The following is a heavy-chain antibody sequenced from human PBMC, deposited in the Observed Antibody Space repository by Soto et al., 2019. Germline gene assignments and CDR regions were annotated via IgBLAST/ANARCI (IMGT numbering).Heavy chain of an antibody. J-gene: IGHJ5*02. CDR3: ARGTRGGLGYCSSTSCYRMNNWFDP. V-gene: IGHV1-69*01. D-gene: IGHD2-2*02. CDR1: GGTFSSYA. CDR2: IIPIFGTA. Sequence: QVQLVQSGAEVKKPGSSVKVSCKASGGTFSSYAISWVRQAPGQGLEWMGGIIPIFGTANYAQKFQGRVTITADESTSTAYMELSSLRSEDTAVYYCARGTRGGLGYCSSTSCYRMNNWFDPWGQGTLVTVSS.